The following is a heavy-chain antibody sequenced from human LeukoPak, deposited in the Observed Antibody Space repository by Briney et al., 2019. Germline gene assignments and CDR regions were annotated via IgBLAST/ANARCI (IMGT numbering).Heavy chain of an antibody. V-gene: IGHV4-34*01. Sequence: SETLSLTCAVYGGSFSGYYWSWIRQPPGKGLEWIGEINHSGSTNYNPSLKSRVTISVDTSKNQFSLKLSSVTAADTAVYYCARGGGVEMATIDPYFDYWGQGTLVTVSS. D-gene: IGHD5-24*01. CDR3: ARGGGVEMATIDPYFDY. CDR2: INHSGST. CDR1: GGSFSGYY. J-gene: IGHJ4*02.